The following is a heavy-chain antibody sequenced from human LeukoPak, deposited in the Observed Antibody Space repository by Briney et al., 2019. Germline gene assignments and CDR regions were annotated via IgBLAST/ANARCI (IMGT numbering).Heavy chain of an antibody. V-gene: IGHV3-23*01. Sequence: QPGGSLRLSCAASGFTFSSYDMTWVRQAPGKGLYWVSSISVTGGTTYYADSVKGRFTISRDNSKNTLYLQMNSLRAEDTAVYYCAKGTEPGLYYYYYYVMDVWGQGTTVTVSS. J-gene: IGHJ6*02. CDR1: GFTFSSYD. CDR3: AKGTEPGLYYYYYYVMDV. D-gene: IGHD1-14*01. CDR2: ISVTGGTT.